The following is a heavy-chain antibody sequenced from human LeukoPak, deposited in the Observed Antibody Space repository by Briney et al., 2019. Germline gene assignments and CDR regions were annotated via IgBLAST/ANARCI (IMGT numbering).Heavy chain of an antibody. J-gene: IGHJ4*02. V-gene: IGHV3-30*03. CDR3: ATDSSGYYYFEY. CDR2: ISYDGTNK. D-gene: IGHD3-22*01. Sequence: GGSLRLSCAASRFAFSTYGMHWVRQAPGRGLEWVAIISYDGTNKYYADSVKGRFTISRDNSKNTLYLQMNSLRAEDTAIYYCATDSSGYYYFEYWGQGTLVTVSS. CDR1: RFAFSTYG.